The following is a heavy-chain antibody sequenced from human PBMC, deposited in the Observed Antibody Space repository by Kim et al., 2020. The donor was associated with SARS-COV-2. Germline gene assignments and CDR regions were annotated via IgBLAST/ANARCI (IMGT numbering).Heavy chain of an antibody. Sequence: KYYAATGEGRVTISRDNTKNTLCLQMSSLRVEDTAVYYCARGAGGEYYFDYGGQGTVVTVSA. J-gene: IGHJ4*02. D-gene: IGHD2-21*01. CDR2: K. V-gene: IGHV3-30*15. CDR3: ARGAGGEYYFDY.